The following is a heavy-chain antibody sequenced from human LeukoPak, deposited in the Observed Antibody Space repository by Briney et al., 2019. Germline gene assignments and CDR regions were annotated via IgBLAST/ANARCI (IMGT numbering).Heavy chain of an antibody. CDR3: AKGYSGSGSYLFGS. V-gene: IGHV3-23*01. CDR2: ISGSGGST. J-gene: IGHJ5*01. CDR1: GFTFSSYA. Sequence: PGGSLRLSCAASGFTFSSYAVSWVRQAPGKGLEWVSAISGSGGSTYYADSVKGRFTISRDNSKNTLYLQMNSLRAEDTAVYYCAKGYSGSGSYLFGSWGQGTLVTVSS. D-gene: IGHD3-10*01.